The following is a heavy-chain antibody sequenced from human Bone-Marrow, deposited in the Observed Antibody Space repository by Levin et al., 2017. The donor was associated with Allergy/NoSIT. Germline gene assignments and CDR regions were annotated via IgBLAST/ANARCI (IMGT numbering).Heavy chain of an antibody. CDR1: GFTFSSYG. D-gene: IGHD6-13*01. CDR2: IWNDGSNI. Sequence: GGSLRLSCAASGFTFSSYGFHRVRQAPGKGLEWVALIWNDGSNIYYGDSVKGRFTISRDNSKNTLYLEMNSLSVEDTAVYYCAREAREIAAGGYYYYGMDVWGQGTTVTVSS. J-gene: IGHJ6*02. V-gene: IGHV3-33*04. CDR3: AREAREIAAGGYYYYGMDV.